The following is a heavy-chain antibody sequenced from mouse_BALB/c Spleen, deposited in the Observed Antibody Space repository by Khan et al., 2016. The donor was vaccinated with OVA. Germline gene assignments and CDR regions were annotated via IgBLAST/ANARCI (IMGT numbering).Heavy chain of an antibody. CDR3: VRSLRLFAY. D-gene: IGHD1-2*01. CDR2: ISTLAYSI. CDR1: GFTFSDYG. J-gene: IGHJ3*01. Sequence: EVELVESGGGLVQPGGSRKLSCAASGFTFSDYGMAWVRQAPGKGPEWVAFISTLAYSIYYADTVTGRFTISRENAKNTLYLEMSSLRSEDTAMXYCVRSLRLFAYWGQGTLVTVSA. V-gene: IGHV5-15*02.